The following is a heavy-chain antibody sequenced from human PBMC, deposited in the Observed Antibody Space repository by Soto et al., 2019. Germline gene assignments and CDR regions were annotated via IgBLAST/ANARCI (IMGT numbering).Heavy chain of an antibody. Sequence: QITLKESGPTLVKPTQTLTLTCTFSGFSLSTSGVGVGWIRQPPGKALEWLALIYWDDDKRYSPTLQSRLTIPQDTSKNQVGLTMTNMDPADTDTYYCAHRRRRRGWFDPWGQGTLVTVSS. D-gene: IGHD3-10*01. CDR3: AHRRRRRGWFDP. CDR2: IYWDDDK. CDR1: GFSLSTSGVG. J-gene: IGHJ5*02. V-gene: IGHV2-5*02.